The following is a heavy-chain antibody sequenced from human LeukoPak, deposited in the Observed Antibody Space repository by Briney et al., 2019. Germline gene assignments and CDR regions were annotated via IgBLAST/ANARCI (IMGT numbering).Heavy chain of an antibody. V-gene: IGHV1-18*01. J-gene: IGHJ4*02. Sequence: GASVKVSCKASGYTFVNYGVRWVRQAPGQGLEWMGWINNYDNIKHAQNLQGRLTLTTDAATSTLYMELKALRSDDTAVYYCARSSTGWSVDFWGQGTLVTVSS. CDR2: INNYDNI. D-gene: IGHD3-9*01. CDR1: GYTFVNYG. CDR3: ARSSTGWSVDF.